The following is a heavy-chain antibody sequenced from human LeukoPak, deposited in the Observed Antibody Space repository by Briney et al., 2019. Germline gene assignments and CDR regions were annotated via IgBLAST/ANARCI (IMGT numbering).Heavy chain of an antibody. J-gene: IGHJ3*02. V-gene: IGHV1-46*01. D-gene: IGHD3-10*01. CDR2: INPSGGST. CDR1: GYTFTSYY. Sequence: GASVKVSCEASGYTFTSYYMHWVRQAPGQGLEWMGIINPSGGSTSYAQKFQGRVTMTRDTSTSTVYMELSSLRSEDTAVYYCSITMVRGVIISAGRDAFDIWGQGTMVTVSS. CDR3: SITMVRGVIISAGRDAFDI.